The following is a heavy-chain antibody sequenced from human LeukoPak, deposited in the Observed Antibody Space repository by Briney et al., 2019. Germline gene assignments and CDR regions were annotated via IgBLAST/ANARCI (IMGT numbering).Heavy chain of an antibody. Sequence: PSETLSLTCTVSGGSISSSSYYWGWIRQPPGKGLEWIGSIYYSGSTYYNPSLKSRVTISVDASKNQFSLKLSSVTAADTAVYYCATSTTGDYFDYWGQGTLVTVSS. CDR1: GGSISSSSYY. CDR2: IYYSGST. D-gene: IGHD1-1*01. J-gene: IGHJ4*02. CDR3: ATSTTGDYFDY. V-gene: IGHV4-39*01.